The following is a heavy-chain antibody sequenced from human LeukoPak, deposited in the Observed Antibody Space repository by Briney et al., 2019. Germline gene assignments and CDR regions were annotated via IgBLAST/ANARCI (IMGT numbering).Heavy chain of an antibody. CDR2: IRQDGNDI. Sequence: PGGSLRLSCVASGFSFSTYWMDWVRQAPGKGLEWVATIRQDGNDIYYVDSVKGRFTISRDNAKNSLYLQMNGLRTEDTAIYYWANLWEVGYWGQGTPVTVSS. D-gene: IGHD1-26*01. CDR3: ANLWEVGY. J-gene: IGHJ4*02. CDR1: GFSFSTYW. V-gene: IGHV3-7*01.